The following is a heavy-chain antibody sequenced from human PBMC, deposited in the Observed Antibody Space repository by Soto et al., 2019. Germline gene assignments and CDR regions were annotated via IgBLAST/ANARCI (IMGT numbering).Heavy chain of an antibody. J-gene: IGHJ4*02. V-gene: IGHV3-23*01. D-gene: IGHD2-15*01. Sequence: EVQLLESGGGLVQPGGSLRLSCAASGFSFSSDAMSWVRQAPRKGLEWVSAISGSGDSTFYADSVKGRFTISRDNSKNSLYLLMNSLRDEDTAMYYCANRGYCRAGTCFRPGLLDSWGQGTMVTVSS. CDR3: ANRGYCRAGTCFRPGLLDS. CDR2: ISGSGDST. CDR1: GFSFSSDA.